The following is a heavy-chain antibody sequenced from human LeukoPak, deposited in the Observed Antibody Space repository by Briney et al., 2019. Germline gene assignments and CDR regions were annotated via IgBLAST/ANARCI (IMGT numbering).Heavy chain of an antibody. V-gene: IGHV3-15*01. CDR2: IKSKGNGGTI. CDR3: TTDPGTGVRSY. J-gene: IGHJ4*02. Sequence: GGSLRLSCAASGFTFPNAWVNWVRQAPGKGLEWVGHIKSKGNGGTIDYAAPVKGRFTISGDDSKNTVYLQMNSLEIEDTAVYFCTTDPGTGVRSYWGQGTLVTVSS. D-gene: IGHD3-10*01. CDR1: GFTFPNAW.